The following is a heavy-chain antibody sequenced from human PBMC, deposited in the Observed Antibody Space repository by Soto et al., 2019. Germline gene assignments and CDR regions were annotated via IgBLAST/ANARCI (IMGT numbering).Heavy chain of an antibody. CDR1: GGTFSSYT. D-gene: IGHD2-15*01. CDR3: ASRPPVGYCSGGSCYLD. Sequence: QVQLVQSGAEVQKPGSSVKVSCKASGGTFSSYTISWVRQAPGQGLEWMGRIIPILGIANYAQKFQGRVTITADKSTSTAYMELSSLRSEDTAVYYCASRPPVGYCSGGSCYLDWGQGTLVTVSS. CDR2: IIPILGIA. V-gene: IGHV1-69*02. J-gene: IGHJ4*02.